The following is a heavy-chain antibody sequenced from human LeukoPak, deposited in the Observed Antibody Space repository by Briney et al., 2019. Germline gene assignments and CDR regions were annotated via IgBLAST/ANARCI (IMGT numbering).Heavy chain of an antibody. CDR1: GITFRNYG. J-gene: IGHJ4*02. CDR2: IWYDGSNK. CDR3: ATDRATQYFDY. V-gene: IGHV3-33*01. Sequence: PGRSLRLSSAASGITFRNYGMHWVRQAPGKGLEWVAVIWYDGSNKDYADSVKGRFTVSRDNSRNTLFLQMNSLRVEDTAVYYCATDRATQYFDYWGQGTLVSVPS. D-gene: IGHD2-15*01.